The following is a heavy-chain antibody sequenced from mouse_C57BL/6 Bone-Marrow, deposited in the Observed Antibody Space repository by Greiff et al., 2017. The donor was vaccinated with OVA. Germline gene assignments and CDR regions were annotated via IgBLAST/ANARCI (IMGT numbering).Heavy chain of an antibody. CDR1: GYTFTSYW. Sequence: VQLQRPGAELVKPGASVKLSCKASGYTFTSYWMRWVKQRPGQGLEWIGEIDPSDSYTNYNQKFKGKATLTVDTSSSTAYMQLSSLTSEDSAVYYCARRGTGYFDYWGQGTTLTVSS. D-gene: IGHD4-1*01. V-gene: IGHV1-50*01. J-gene: IGHJ2*01. CDR2: IDPSDSYT. CDR3: ARRGTGYFDY.